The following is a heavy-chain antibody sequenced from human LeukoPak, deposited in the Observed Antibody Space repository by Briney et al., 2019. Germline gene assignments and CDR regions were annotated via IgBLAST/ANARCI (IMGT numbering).Heavy chain of an antibody. V-gene: IGHV1-69*04. J-gene: IGHJ4*02. Sequence: GASVKVSCKASGGTFSSYAISWVRQAPGQGLEWMGRIIPILGIANYAQKFQGRVTITADKSTSTAYMELSSLRSEDAAVYYCARDITTTEFDYWGQGTLVTVSS. CDR1: GGTFSSYA. D-gene: IGHD4-17*01. CDR2: IIPILGIA. CDR3: ARDITTTEFDY.